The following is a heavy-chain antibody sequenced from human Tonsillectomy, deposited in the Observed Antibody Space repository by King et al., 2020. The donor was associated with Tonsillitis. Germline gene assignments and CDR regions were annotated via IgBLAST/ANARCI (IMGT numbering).Heavy chain of an antibody. J-gene: IGHJ6*03. V-gene: IGHV4-34*01. D-gene: IGHD3-10*01. CDR1: GGSFSGYY. CDR3: ARSALVVRYYYMDV. Sequence: VQLQQWGAGLLKPSETLSLTCAVYGGSFSGYYWSWIRQPPGKGLEWIGEINHSGSTNYNPSLKSRVTISVDTSKNQFSLKQSSVTAADTAVYYCARSALVVRYYYMDVWGKGTTVTVSS. CDR2: INHSGST.